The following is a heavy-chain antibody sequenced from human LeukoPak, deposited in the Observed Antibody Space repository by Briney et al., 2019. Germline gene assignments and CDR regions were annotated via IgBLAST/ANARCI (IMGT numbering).Heavy chain of an antibody. V-gene: IGHV1-2*02. CDR1: GYTFTGQY. Sequence: GASVKVSFKASGYTFTGQYMHWVRQAPGQGLEWMGWINPNSGGTNYVQKFQGRVTMTRDTSISTAYMELSSLISDDTAVYYCASGGSYCSSTSCSFDYWGQGALVTVSS. D-gene: IGHD2-2*01. CDR3: ASGGSYCSSTSCSFDY. CDR2: INPNSGGT. J-gene: IGHJ4*02.